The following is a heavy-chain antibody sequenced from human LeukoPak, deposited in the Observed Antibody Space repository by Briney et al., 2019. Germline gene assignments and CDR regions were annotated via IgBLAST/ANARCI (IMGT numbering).Heavy chain of an antibody. CDR2: INPSGDST. D-gene: IGHD3-16*01. CDR3: AKLATSDTGEKN. V-gene: IGHV1-46*01. Sequence: ASVKVSCKASGYTFTINHIHWVRQAPGQGLEWMGVINPSGDSTTYAQNFQGRVTMTRDTSTSTVYMELRSLRSEDTAIYYCAKLATSDTGEKNGGRETRVTVSS. J-gene: IGHJ4*02. CDR1: GYTFTINH.